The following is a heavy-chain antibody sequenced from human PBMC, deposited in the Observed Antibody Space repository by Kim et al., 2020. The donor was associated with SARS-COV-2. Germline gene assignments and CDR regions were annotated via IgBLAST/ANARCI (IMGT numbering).Heavy chain of an antibody. V-gene: IGHV4-39*01. J-gene: IGHJ6*02. CDR1: GGSISSSSYY. CDR3: ARLGLRYGPAGMDV. D-gene: IGHD3-9*01. Sequence: SETLSLTCTVSGGSISSSSYYWGWIRQPPGKGLEWIGSIYYSGSTYYNPSLKSRVTISVDTSKNQFSLKLSSVTAADTAVYYCARLGLRYGPAGMDVWGQGTTVTVSS. CDR2: IYYSGST.